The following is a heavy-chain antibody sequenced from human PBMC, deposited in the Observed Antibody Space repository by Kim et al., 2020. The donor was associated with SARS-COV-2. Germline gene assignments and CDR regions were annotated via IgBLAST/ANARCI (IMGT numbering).Heavy chain of an antibody. CDR3: ETYYYDSSGYPAADY. V-gene: IGHV3-21*01. D-gene: IGHD3-22*01. J-gene: IGHJ4*02. Sequence: DSVKCRFTISRDNAKNSLYLQMNSLRAEDTAVYYCETYYYDSSGYPAADYRGQGTLVTVSS.